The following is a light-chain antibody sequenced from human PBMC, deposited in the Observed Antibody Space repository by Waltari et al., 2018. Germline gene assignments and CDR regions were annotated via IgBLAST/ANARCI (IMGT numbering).Light chain of an antibody. CDR2: DNN. Sequence: QSVLTQPPSVSGAPGQRVTISCTGSSSNIGAGYDVHWYPQLPGTAPKLLIYDNNNRPSGVPDRFAGSKSGTSASLAITGLQAEDEADYYCQSYDSSLSGSVFGGGTKLTVL. V-gene: IGLV1-40*01. J-gene: IGLJ2*01. CDR1: SSNIGAGYD. CDR3: QSYDSSLSGSV.